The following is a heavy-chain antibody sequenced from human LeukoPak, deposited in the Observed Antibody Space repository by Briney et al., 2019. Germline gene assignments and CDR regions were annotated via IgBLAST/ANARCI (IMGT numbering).Heavy chain of an antibody. V-gene: IGHV3-23*01. CDR1: GFTFSIHA. J-gene: IGHJ4*02. CDR2: ISGGGGGT. CDR3: ATYYVDRSGYRYFDD. Sequence: PGGSLRLSCAASGFTFSIHAMSWVRQAPGKGLEWVSVISGGGGGTYYADSVKGRFTISRDNFKNTLYLQMNSLTAEDTATYYCATYYVDRSGYRYFDDWGQGTLVTVSS. D-gene: IGHD3-22*01.